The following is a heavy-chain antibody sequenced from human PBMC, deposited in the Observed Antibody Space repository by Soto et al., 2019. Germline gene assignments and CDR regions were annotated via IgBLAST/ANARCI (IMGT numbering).Heavy chain of an antibody. D-gene: IGHD4-4*01. J-gene: IGHJ3*02. CDR3: ASYSNYVGGAFAI. Sequence: PWTVSGGSISRAAYSCSWFRLHQGKGLEWIGYIYYSGSTYYNPSLTRRVTISVDTSNNQLSLKLRSATAADKAVYYSASYSNYVGGAFAICGQGPMVT. V-gene: IGHV4-31*02. CDR1: GGSISRAAYS. CDR2: IYYSGST.